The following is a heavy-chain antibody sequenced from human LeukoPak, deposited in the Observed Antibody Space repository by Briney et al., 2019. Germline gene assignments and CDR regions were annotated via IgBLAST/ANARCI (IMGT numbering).Heavy chain of an antibody. CDR3: ARVPEMATAKFDY. CDR1: GGSVSAVY. Sequence: ASETLSLTCTVSGGSVSAVYWGWSRQPPGKGLEWIGYISYSGSTNYNPSLKSRVTISVDTSKNQFSLKLSSVTAADTAVYYCARVPEMATAKFDYWGQGTLVTVSS. CDR2: ISYSGST. J-gene: IGHJ4*02. V-gene: IGHV4-59*08. D-gene: IGHD5-24*01.